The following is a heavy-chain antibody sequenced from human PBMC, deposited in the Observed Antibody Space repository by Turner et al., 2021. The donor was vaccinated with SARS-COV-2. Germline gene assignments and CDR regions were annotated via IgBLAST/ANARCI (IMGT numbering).Heavy chain of an antibody. D-gene: IGHD5-12*01. V-gene: IGHV3-23*04. J-gene: IGHJ6*02. CDR3: AKGGSVDV. Sequence: EVQVVESGGGLVQPGGSLRLSCAASGFAFSSLSMTWVRQAPGKGLEWASLVSPDGAITYYADSVKGRFTISRDNSKNTVYLQMNSLRAEDTAIYYCAKGGSVDVWGQGTTVTVSS. CDR1: GFAFSSLS. CDR2: VSPDGAIT.